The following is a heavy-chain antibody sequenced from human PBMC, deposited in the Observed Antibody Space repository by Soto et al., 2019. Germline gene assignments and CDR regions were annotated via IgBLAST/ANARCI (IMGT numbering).Heavy chain of an antibody. V-gene: IGHV4-4*02. CDR1: GGSITSRNW. CDR3: ATQTISYTLDI. D-gene: IGHD3-3*01. Sequence: QMQLQESGPGQVKPSGTLSLICVVSGGSITSRNWWSWVRRSPGKGLEWIGEIYFGGTTYYNPSLESRVTISTDISKNQVSLDLRSVTAADTAVYYCATQTISYTLDIWGQGTTVAVSS. CDR2: IYFGGTT. J-gene: IGHJ6*02.